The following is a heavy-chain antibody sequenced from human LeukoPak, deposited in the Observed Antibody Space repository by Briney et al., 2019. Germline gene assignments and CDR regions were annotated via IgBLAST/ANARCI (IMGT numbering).Heavy chain of an antibody. D-gene: IGHD6-13*01. V-gene: IGHV4-61*02. CDR3: ARGTYSTSGYHWFDP. Sequence: SETLSLTCTVSGGPISSGNYYWSWIRQPAGKGLEWIGRIYTSGSSNYNPSLKSRVTMSVDTSKNQLSLKLSSVTAAGTAVYYCARGTYSTSGYHWFDPWGQGTLVPVST. CDR2: IYTSGSS. CDR1: GGPISSGNYY. J-gene: IGHJ5*02.